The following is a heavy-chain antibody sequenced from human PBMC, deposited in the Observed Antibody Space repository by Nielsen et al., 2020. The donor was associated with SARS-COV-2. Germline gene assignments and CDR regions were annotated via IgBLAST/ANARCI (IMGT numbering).Heavy chain of an antibody. J-gene: IGHJ5*02. D-gene: IGHD1-26*01. CDR3: ARLLTNTGNYFRFDP. CDR2: IYHSGNT. CDR1: GDSISSSNW. V-gene: IGHV4-4*02. Sequence: SETLSLTCAVSGDSISSSNWWSWVRQPPGKGLEWIGEIYHSGNTNYNTSLKSRVTISVDKSKNQFSLRLISVTAADTAVYYCARLLTNTGNYFRFDPWGQGTLVTVSS.